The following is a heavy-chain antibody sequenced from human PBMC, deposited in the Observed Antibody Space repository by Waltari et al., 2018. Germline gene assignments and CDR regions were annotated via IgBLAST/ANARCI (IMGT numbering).Heavy chain of an antibody. V-gene: IGHV3-53*01. CDR3: ATRHGSEWPTLDS. CDR2: IYSGGST. J-gene: IGHJ4*02. Sequence: DVQVVESGGGLIQPGGSLRLSCTASGFTVYTNYISWVRQTPGKGLEWVSVIYSGGSTEFADSVKGRFTISRDKSKNTLYLQMNSLRADDTAVYYCATRHGSEWPTLDSWGQGTLVTVSS. D-gene: IGHD3-3*01. CDR1: GFTVYTNY.